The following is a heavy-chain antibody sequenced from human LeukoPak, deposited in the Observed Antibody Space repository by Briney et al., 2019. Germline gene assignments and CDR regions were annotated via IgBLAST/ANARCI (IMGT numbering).Heavy chain of an antibody. CDR1: GFTFSSYW. Sequence: GGSLRLSCAASGFTFSSYWMHWVRQGPGRGLVWVSRVNTDGSSTSYADSVKGRFTISRDNARNTLYLQMNSLRAEDTAVYYCARPGYGYDYWGQGTLVTVSS. CDR3: ARPGYGYDY. V-gene: IGHV3-74*01. J-gene: IGHJ4*02. CDR2: VNTDGSST. D-gene: IGHD5-24*01.